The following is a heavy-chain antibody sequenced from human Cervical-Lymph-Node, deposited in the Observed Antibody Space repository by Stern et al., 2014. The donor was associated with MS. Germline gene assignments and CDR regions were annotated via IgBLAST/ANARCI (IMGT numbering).Heavy chain of an antibody. CDR2: FVRMYGTA. V-gene: IGHV1-69*06. CDR3: AREGRGSYYFEY. J-gene: IGHJ4*02. CDR1: GDTFSNYA. D-gene: IGHD3-10*01. Sequence: DQLVESGAEVKKPGSSVNVSCQTSGDTFSNYAISWLRQAPGQGLEWMGGFVRMYGTANFAQNFQGRVTVTADISTITVYMELSSVRSEDTAVYYCAREGRGSYYFEYWGQGTLVTVSS.